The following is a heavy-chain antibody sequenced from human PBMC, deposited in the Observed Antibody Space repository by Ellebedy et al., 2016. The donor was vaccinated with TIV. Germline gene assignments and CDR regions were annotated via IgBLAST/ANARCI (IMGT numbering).Heavy chain of an antibody. V-gene: IGHV3-7*03. D-gene: IGHD3-22*01. J-gene: IGHJ4*02. CDR3: AKVLGDSSGFSPWGY. Sequence: PGGSLRLSCAASGFTFSNFWMNWVRQAPGRGLEWVANIKQDGGETYYVDSVKGRFTISRDNAKRSLYLQMSSLRAEDTAVYYCAKVLGDSSGFSPWGYWGQGTLVTVSS. CDR2: IKQDGGET. CDR1: GFTFSNFW.